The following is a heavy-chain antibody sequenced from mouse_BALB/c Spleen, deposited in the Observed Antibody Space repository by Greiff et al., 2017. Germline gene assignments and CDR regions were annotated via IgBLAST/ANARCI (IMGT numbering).Heavy chain of an antibody. CDR1: GFTFSSYA. D-gene: IGHD3-1*01. CDR2: ISSGGSYT. CDR3: ARDHSSGYVEAMDY. Sequence: EVKVVESGGGLVKPGGSLKLSCAASGFTFSSYAMSWVRQSPEKRLEWVAEISSGGSYTYYPDTVTGRFTISRDNAKNTLYLEMSSLRSEDTAMYYCARDHSSGYVEAMDYWGQGTSVTVSS. J-gene: IGHJ4*01. V-gene: IGHV5-9-4*01.